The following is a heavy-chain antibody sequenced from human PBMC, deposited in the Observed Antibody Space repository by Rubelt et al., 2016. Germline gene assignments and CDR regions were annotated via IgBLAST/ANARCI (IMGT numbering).Heavy chain of an antibody. CDR3: AREPGYCSGGSCYGGWFDP. CDR1: ISSSSYY. D-gene: IGHD2-15*01. CDR2: IYYSGST. J-gene: IGHJ5*02. Sequence: ISSSSYYWGWIRQPPGKGLEWIGSIYYSGSTYYNPSLKSRVTISLDTSKTQFSLRLSSVIAADTAVYYCAREPGYCSGGSCYGGWFDPWGQGTLVTVSS. V-gene: IGHV4-39*07.